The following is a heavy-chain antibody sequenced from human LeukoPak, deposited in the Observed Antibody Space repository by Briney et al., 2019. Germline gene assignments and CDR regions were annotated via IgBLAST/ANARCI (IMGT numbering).Heavy chain of an antibody. J-gene: IGHJ4*02. CDR2: INPSGGST. CDR1: GYTFTSYY. D-gene: IGHD3-22*01. CDR3: ARVGVYYDSSGYYSD. V-gene: IGHV1-46*01. Sequence: ASVKVSCKASGYTFTSYYMHWVRQAPGQGLEWMGIINPSGGSTSYAQKFQGRVTMTRDTSTSTVYMELSSLRSEDTAVCYCARVGVYYDSSGYYSDWGQGTLVTVSS.